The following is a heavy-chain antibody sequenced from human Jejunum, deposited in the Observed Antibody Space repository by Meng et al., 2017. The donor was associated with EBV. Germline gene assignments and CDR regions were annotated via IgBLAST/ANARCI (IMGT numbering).Heavy chain of an antibody. CDR2: IYHGGGT. J-gene: IGHJ4*02. CDR1: GGSISDNDW. Sequence: QGPLQEAGPRAGKPSGTLALTCVVAGGSISDNDWWSWVRQPPGKGLEWLGEIYHGGGTNYNPSLESRVTISVDKSKNQFSLKLNSVTVADTAVYYCAGNGYYALEYWGPGILVTVSS. V-gene: IGHV4-4*02. CDR3: AGNGYYALEY. D-gene: IGHD3-22*01.